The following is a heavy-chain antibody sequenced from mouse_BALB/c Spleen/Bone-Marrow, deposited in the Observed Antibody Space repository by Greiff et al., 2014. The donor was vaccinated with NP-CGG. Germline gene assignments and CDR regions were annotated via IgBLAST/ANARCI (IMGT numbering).Heavy chain of an antibody. Sequence: VQRVESGAELAKPGASVKMSCKASGYTFTSYWMHWVKQRPGQGPEWIGYIYPSTGYTEHNQKFKDKAIMTADKSSSTAYMQLSSLTSEDSAVYYCARDDYAYWGQGTLVTVSA. D-gene: IGHD2-4*01. CDR1: GYTFTSYW. V-gene: IGHV1-7*01. CDR3: ARDDYAY. J-gene: IGHJ3*01. CDR2: IYPSTGYT.